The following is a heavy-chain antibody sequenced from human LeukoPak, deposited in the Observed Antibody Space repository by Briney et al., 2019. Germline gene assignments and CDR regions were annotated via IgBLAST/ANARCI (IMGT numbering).Heavy chain of an antibody. CDR1: GYTFTSYG. Sequence: ASVKVSCKASGYTFTSYGISWVRQAPGQGLEWVGWISAYNGNTNYAQKLQGRVTVTTDTSTSTAYMELSSLRSEDTAVYYCAREEADILTGYYILWGQGTLVTVSS. V-gene: IGHV1-18*01. CDR3: AREEADILTGYYIL. CDR2: ISAYNGNT. J-gene: IGHJ4*02. D-gene: IGHD3-9*01.